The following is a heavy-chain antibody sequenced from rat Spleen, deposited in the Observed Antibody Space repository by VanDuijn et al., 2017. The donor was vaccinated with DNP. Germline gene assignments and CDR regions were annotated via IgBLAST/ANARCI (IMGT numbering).Heavy chain of an antibody. CDR2: ISYDGRSA. J-gene: IGHJ2*01. CDR1: GFTFSDYY. V-gene: IGHV5-22*01. D-gene: IGHD1-4*01. Sequence: EVQLVESGGGVVQPGRSLKLSCAASGFTFSDYYMAWVRQAPSKGLEWVAYISYDGRSAYNGDSVKGRFTISRDNAKSTLYLQMNSLRSEDMATYYCSRHVLPLRVWDYWGQGVMVTVSS. CDR3: SRHVLPLRVWDY.